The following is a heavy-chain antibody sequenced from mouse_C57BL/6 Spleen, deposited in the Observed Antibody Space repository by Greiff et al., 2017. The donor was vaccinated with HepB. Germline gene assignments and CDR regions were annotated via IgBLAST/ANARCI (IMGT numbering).Heavy chain of an antibody. Sequence: VKVVESVAELVRPGASVKLSCTASGFNIKNTYMHWVKQRPEQGLEWIGRIDPANGNTKYAPKFQGNATITADTSSNTAYLKISSLTSEDTVIYYCASSWDGWFAYWGQGTLVTVSA. J-gene: IGHJ3*01. D-gene: IGHD4-1*01. CDR3: ASSWDGWFAY. V-gene: IGHV14-3*01. CDR2: IDPANGNT. CDR1: GFNIKNTY.